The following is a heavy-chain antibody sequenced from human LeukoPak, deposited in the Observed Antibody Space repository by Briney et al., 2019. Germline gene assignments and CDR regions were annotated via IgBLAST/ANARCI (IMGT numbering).Heavy chain of an antibody. J-gene: IGHJ5*02. Sequence: GGSLRLSCAASGFTFSDYYMSWIRQAPGKGLEWVSYISSSGGTIYYADSVKGRFTISRDNAKNSLYLQMNSLRAEDTAVYYCAREAGDTAMVYNWFDPWGQGTLVTVSS. V-gene: IGHV3-11*01. D-gene: IGHD5-18*01. CDR2: ISSSGGTI. CDR1: GFTFSDYY. CDR3: AREAGDTAMVYNWFDP.